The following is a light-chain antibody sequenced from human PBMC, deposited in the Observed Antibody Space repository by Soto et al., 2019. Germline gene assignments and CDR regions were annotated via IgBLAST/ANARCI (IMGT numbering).Light chain of an antibody. CDR3: SSYTTSSTYG. J-gene: IGLJ1*01. CDR1: SSDVGSSNG. Sequence: QSVLTQPPSVSGSPGQSVTISCTGTSSDVGSSNGVSWYQQPPGTAPKLMIYDVINRPSGVPDRFSGSKSGNTASLTISGLQAEDEADYYCSSYTTSSTYGFGTGTQLTVL. V-gene: IGLV2-18*02. CDR2: DVI.